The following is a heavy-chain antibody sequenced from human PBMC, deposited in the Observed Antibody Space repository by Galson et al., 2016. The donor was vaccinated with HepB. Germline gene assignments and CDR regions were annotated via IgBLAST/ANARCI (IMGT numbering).Heavy chain of an antibody. D-gene: IGHD3-16*01. CDR1: GFSVSRNY. V-gene: IGHV3-53*01. J-gene: IGHJ4*02. Sequence: SLRLSCAASGFSVSRNYMTWVRQAPGKGLEWVSSIYSDGRTYYADSVKGRFTISRDNAKNSLHLQMNSLRDEDTAVYYRARDGGGFDYWGQGTLVTVSS. CDR3: ARDGGGFDY. CDR2: IYSDGRT.